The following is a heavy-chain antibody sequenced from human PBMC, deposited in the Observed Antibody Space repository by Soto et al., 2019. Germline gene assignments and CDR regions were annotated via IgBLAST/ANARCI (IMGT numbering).Heavy chain of an antibody. D-gene: IGHD6-13*01. V-gene: IGHV4-4*02. J-gene: IGHJ4*02. CDR1: GASISTNNW. Sequence: SETLARGCAVPGASISTNNWWSLVRQPPGKGLEWIGEVYHSGSTNCNPSLKSRVTISIDKSKNQFSLRLTSMTAADTAVYYCAVPGAGDFDYWSQGTLVTVSS. CDR3: AVPGAGDFDY. CDR2: VYHSGST.